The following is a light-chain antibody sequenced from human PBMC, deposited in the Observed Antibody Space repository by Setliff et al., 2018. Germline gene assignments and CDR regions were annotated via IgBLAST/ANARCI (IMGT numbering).Light chain of an antibody. CDR3: CSYAGSYGV. CDR2: DVS. J-gene: IGLJ3*02. V-gene: IGLV2-11*01. Sequence: ALAQPRSVSGSPGQSVTISCTGTSSDVGGYNYVSWYQQHPGKAPKLMIYDVSKRPSGVPDRFSGSKSGNTASLTISGLQAEDEADYYCCSYAGSYGVFGGGTKVTVL. CDR1: SSDVGGYNY.